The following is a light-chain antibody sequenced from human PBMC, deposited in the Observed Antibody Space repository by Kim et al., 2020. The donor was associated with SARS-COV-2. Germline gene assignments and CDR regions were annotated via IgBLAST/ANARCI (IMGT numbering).Light chain of an antibody. V-gene: IGKV3-20*01. CDR3: QQYGNSYPLT. Sequence: PGERATLSGRASQSVNSDYLVWYQQKPRQAPRLLIYGAYSRATGIPDRFSGSGSGTDFTLTISRLEPEDFAVYYCQQYGNSYPLTFGGGTKVDIK. CDR1: QSVNSDY. CDR2: GAY. J-gene: IGKJ4*01.